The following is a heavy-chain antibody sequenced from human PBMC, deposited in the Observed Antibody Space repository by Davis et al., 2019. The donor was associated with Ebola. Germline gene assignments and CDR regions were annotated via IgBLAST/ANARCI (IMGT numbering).Heavy chain of an antibody. CDR1: GGSISSSSYY. CDR3: AIGGAAYYYYYYGMDV. J-gene: IGHJ6*02. D-gene: IGHD6-25*01. Sequence: MPSETLSLTCTVSGGSISSSSYYWGWIRQPPGKGLEWIGSIYYSGSTYYNPSLKSRVTISVDTSKNQFSLKLSSVTAADTAVYYYAIGGAAYYYYYYGMDVWGQGTTVTVSS. V-gene: IGHV4-39*07. CDR2: IYYSGST.